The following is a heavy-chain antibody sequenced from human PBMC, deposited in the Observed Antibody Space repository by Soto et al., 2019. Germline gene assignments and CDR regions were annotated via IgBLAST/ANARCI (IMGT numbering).Heavy chain of an antibody. V-gene: IGHV1-2*04. CDR2: INPNSGGT. CDR1: GYTFTGYY. D-gene: IGHD5-18*01. J-gene: IGHJ1*01. CDR3: ARDEVTAMVRGFQH. Sequence: ASVKVSCKASGYTFTGYYMHWVRQAPGQGLEWMGWINPNSGGTNYAQKFQGWVTMTRDTSISTAYMELSRLRSDDTAVYYCARDEVTAMVRGFQHWGQGTLVTVSS.